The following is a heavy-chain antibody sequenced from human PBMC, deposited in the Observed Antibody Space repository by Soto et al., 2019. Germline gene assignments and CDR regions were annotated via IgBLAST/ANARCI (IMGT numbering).Heavy chain of an antibody. V-gene: IGHV3-30*03. Sequence: GGSLRLSCAASGSTFRSYGIHWVRQAPGKGLQWVATISFDGSNTHYVDSVQGRFTISRDNAKNSLYLQMNSLRAEDTAVYYCARDYSSYGPFDYWGQGTLVTVSS. CDR1: GSTFRSYG. J-gene: IGHJ4*02. D-gene: IGHD5-18*01. CDR3: ARDYSSYGPFDY. CDR2: ISFDGSNT.